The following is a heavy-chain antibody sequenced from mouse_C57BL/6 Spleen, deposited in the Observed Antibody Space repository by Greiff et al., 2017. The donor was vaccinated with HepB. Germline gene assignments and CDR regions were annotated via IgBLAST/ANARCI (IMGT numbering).Heavy chain of an antibody. CDR2: ISSGGSYT. J-gene: IGHJ4*01. Sequence: EVKVVESGGDLVKPGGSLKLSCAASGFTFSSYGMSWVRQTPDKRLEWVATISSGGSYTYYPDSVKGRFTISRDNAKNTLYLQMSSLKSEDTAMYYCARHETNYSNYGFYYYAMDYWGQGTSVTVSS. D-gene: IGHD2-5*01. CDR1: GFTFSSYG. CDR3: ARHETNYSNYGFYYYAMDY. V-gene: IGHV5-6*01.